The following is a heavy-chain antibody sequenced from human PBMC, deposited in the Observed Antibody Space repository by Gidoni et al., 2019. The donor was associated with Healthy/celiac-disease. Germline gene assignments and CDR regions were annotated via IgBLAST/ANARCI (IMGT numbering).Heavy chain of an antibody. Sequence: EVQLVESGGGLVQPGGSLGLSCAASGFTFSSYSMNWVRQAPGKGLGWVSYISSSSSTIYYADYVKGRFTIARDNAKKSLYLQMNSLRDEDTAVYYCARGGSGYFAYWGQGTLVTVSS. V-gene: IGHV3-48*02. CDR2: ISSSSSTI. CDR3: ARGGSGYFAY. D-gene: IGHD3-22*01. J-gene: IGHJ4*02. CDR1: GFTFSSYS.